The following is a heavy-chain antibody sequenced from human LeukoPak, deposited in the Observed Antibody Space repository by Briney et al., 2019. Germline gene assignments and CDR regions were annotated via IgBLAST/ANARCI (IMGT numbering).Heavy chain of an antibody. CDR3: AKDAQRGFDYSNSLEY. CDR1: GLTSSHHC. Sequence: SGGSLTLSCAPSGLTSSHHCFHWARHPPGKWLECVVVIWSDGTNQFYADSVKGRVTISRDYSQKTVYLEMHSLRTEDTAMYYCAKDAQRGFDYSNSLEYWGPGTLVSVSS. D-gene: IGHD4-11*01. J-gene: IGHJ4*02. CDR2: IWSDGTNQ. V-gene: IGHV3-33*06.